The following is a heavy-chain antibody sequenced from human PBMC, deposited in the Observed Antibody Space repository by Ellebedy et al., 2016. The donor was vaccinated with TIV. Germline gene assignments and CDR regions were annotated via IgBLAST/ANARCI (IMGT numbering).Heavy chain of an antibody. CDR3: ARDGCSGGSCYSRPDYFDY. J-gene: IGHJ4*02. V-gene: IGHV1-69*04. CDR1: GGTFSSYA. CDR2: IIPILGIA. Sequence: SVKVSCXASGGTFSSYAISWVRQAPGQGLEWMGRIIPILGIANYAQKFQGRVTITADKSTSTAYMELSSLRSEDTAVYYCARDGCSGGSCYSRPDYFDYWGQGTLVTVSS. D-gene: IGHD2-15*01.